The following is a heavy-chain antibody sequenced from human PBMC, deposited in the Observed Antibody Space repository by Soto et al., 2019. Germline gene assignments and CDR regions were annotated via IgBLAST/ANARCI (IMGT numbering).Heavy chain of an antibody. V-gene: IGHV1-46*01. J-gene: IGHJ6*02. D-gene: IGHD3-22*01. CDR2: IYPRGGST. CDR1: GCTFTSHY. Sequence: GASVTVSCKTSGCTFTSHYIHWVRQAPGQRLESLGIIYPRGGSTIYAQKIQGKVTMTRDTSTHTLYMELPSLRSEDTAIYYCARVGYSSTGTTPHFHGLDVWGQGTTVTVSS. CDR3: ARVGYSSTGTTPHFHGLDV.